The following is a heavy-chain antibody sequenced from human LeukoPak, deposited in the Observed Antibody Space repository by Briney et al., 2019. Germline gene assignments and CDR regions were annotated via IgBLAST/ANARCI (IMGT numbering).Heavy chain of an antibody. Sequence: GGSLRLSCAASGFTFSSYAMSWVRQAPGKGLEWVSSASGSGGSTYYADSVKGRFTISRDNSKNTLYLQMNSLRAEDTAVYYCARRDSGGYCFDYWGQGTLVTVSS. CDR3: ARRDSGGYCFDY. V-gene: IGHV3-23*01. J-gene: IGHJ4*02. D-gene: IGHD3-22*01. CDR1: GFTFSSYA. CDR2: ASGSGGST.